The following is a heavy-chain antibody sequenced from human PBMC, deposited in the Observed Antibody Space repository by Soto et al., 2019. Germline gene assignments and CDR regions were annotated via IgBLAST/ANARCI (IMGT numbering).Heavy chain of an antibody. CDR2: ISKDGLDR. CDR1: GFTFSDFG. CDR3: ASPREGQWLGFDH. Sequence: PGGSLRLSCVVSGFTFSDFGMHWVRQSPGEGLAWVASISKDGLDRYYSESVKGRFTISRDDSKNTVFLQMNSLKVEDTAAYFCASPREGQWLGFDHWGQRTLVTVSS. V-gene: IGHV3-30*19. D-gene: IGHD6-19*01. J-gene: IGHJ4*02.